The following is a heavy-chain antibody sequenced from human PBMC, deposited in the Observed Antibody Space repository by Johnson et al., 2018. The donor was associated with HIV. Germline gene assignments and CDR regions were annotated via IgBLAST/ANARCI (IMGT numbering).Heavy chain of an antibody. Sequence: VQLVESGGGLVQPGGSLRLSCAASGFTFSSYDMHWVRQATGKGLEWVSAIGTAGDTYYPGSVKGRFTISRENAKNSLYLQMNSLRTEDTALYYCAKDMEDSSGYYGAFDIWGQGTMVTVSS. CDR1: GFTFSSYD. V-gene: IGHV3-13*01. CDR3: AKDMEDSSGYYGAFDI. CDR2: IGTAGDT. J-gene: IGHJ3*02. D-gene: IGHD3-22*01.